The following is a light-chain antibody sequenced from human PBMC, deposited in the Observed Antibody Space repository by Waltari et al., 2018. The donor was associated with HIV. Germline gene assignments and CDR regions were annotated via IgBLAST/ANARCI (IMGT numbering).Light chain of an antibody. Sequence: DMQMTQSPSSLSAHVGDTVTLSCRASETISRFLNWYRQRPGKAPELLVHSVSTLQTGVSSRMSGSGSGTNFSLTITSLQPEDSATYFCQQSYTTLPYTFGQGTKVEI. CDR3: QQSYTTLPYT. J-gene: IGKJ2*01. V-gene: IGKV1-39*01. CDR2: SVS. CDR1: ETISRF.